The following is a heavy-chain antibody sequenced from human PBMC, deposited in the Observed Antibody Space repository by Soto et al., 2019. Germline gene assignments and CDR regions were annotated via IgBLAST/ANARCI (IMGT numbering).Heavy chain of an antibody. D-gene: IGHD2-15*01. V-gene: IGHV3-74*01. CDR2: INSDGSST. CDR3: AGPSGAVAAAYTWCDP. J-gene: IGHJ5*02. CDR1: GFTFSSYW. Sequence: EVQLVESGGGLVQPGGSLRLSCAASGFTFSSYWMHWVRQAPGKGLVWVSRINSDGSSTSYADSVKGRFTISRDNAKNTLYPRMSSLRAEATAVYYCAGPSGAVAAAYTWCDPWGQGTLVTVSS.